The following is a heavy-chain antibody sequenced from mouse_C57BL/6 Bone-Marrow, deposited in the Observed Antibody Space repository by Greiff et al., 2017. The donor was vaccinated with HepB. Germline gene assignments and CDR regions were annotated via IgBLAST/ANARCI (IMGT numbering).Heavy chain of an antibody. Sequence: QVQLQQSGPGLVQPSQCLSITCTVSGFSLTSYGVHWVRQSPGKGLEWLGVIWSGGSTDYNAAFISRLSISKDNSKSQVFFKMNSLQADDTAIYYCARRGNDYPWFAYWGQGTLVTVSA. D-gene: IGHD2-4*01. J-gene: IGHJ3*01. CDR2: IWSGGST. CDR3: ARRGNDYPWFAY. V-gene: IGHV2-2*01. CDR1: GFSLTSYG.